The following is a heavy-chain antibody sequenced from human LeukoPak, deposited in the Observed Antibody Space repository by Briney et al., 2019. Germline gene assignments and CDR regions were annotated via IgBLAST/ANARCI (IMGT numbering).Heavy chain of an antibody. CDR3: ARYYDPPVGDAFDI. J-gene: IGHJ3*02. D-gene: IGHD3-16*01. CDR1: GFRFGSDW. CDR2: INPGGTEK. Sequence: PGGSLRLSCAASGFRFGSDWMSWVRQAPGKGLEWVANINPGGTEKYYVDSVKGRFTISRDNGKNLLYLQLNRLRAEDTAVYYCARYYDPPVGDAFDIWGQGTMVTVSS. V-gene: IGHV3-7*01.